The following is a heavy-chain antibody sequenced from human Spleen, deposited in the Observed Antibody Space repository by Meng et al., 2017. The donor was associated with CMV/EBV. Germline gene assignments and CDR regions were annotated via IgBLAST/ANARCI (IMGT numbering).Heavy chain of an antibody. CDR3: AKDLRYFDWLQNYFDY. V-gene: IGHV3-23*01. CDR2: ISGSGGST. J-gene: IGHJ4*02. CDR1: GFTFSSYA. Sequence: SGFTFSSYAMSWVRQAPGKGLEWVSAISGSGGSTYYADSVKGRFTISRDNSKNTLYLQMNSLRAEDTAVYYCAKDLRYFDWLQNYFDYWGQGTLVTVSS. D-gene: IGHD3-9*01.